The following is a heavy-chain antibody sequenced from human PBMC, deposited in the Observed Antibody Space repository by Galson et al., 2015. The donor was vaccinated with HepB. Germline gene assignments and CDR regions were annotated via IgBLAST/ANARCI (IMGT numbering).Heavy chain of an antibody. CDR2: ISGSGGST. V-gene: IGHV3-23*01. D-gene: IGHD3-3*01. CDR3: AKLAVLRFLEWLSNDFDC. J-gene: IGHJ4*02. CDR1: GFIFRTFS. Sequence: SLRLSCAASGFIFRTFSKNWVPQAPGKGLKWVSAISGSGGSTYYADSVKGRFTISLDNSKNTVFLQMNSLIAADSAVYYRAKLAVLRFLEWLSNDFDCWGQGTLVTVSS.